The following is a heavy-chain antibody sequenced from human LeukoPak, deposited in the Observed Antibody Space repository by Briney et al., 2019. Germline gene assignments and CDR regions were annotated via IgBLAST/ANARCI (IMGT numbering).Heavy chain of an antibody. D-gene: IGHD2-15*01. Sequence: GSLRLSCAASGFIFSNYWMDWIRQAPGTGLEWVGSTKPDGSEKYYVDSVKGRFTISRDNAKNSLYLQMNSLRAEDTAVYYCARDHDLVLVDLAFDIWGQGTMVTVSS. V-gene: IGHV3-7*01. CDR2: TKPDGSEK. CDR3: ARDHDLVLVDLAFDI. CDR1: GFIFSNYW. J-gene: IGHJ3*02.